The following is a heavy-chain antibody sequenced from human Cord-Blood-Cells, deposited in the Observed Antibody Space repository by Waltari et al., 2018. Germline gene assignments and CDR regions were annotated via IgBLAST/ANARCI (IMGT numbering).Heavy chain of an antibody. CDR1: GYTFTGYY. J-gene: IGHJ4*02. D-gene: IGHD6-6*01. Sequence: QVQLVKSGAAAKKPGASVKVPCTASGYTFTGYYMLWVPRAPGQGVEWMGWINPNWGGTNDAQKFRGRVTMTRDTSISTAYMELSRLRSDDTAVYYCARGEYSSSSYVDYWGQGTLVTVSS. V-gene: IGHV1-2*02. CDR3: ARGEYSSSSYVDY. CDR2: INPNWGGT.